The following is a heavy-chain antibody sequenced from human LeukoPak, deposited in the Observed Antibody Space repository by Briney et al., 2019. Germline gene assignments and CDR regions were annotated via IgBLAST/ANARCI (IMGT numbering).Heavy chain of an antibody. CDR3: ARVGQLGSPFDY. CDR1: GGSISSGGYS. Sequence: SQTLSLTCAVSGGSISSGGYSWSWIRQPPGTGLEWIGYIYHSGSTYYNPSLKSRVTISVDRSKNQFSLKLSSVTAADTAVYYCARVGQLGSPFDYWGQGTLVTVSS. J-gene: IGHJ4*02. CDR2: IYHSGST. V-gene: IGHV4-30-2*01. D-gene: IGHD1-1*01.